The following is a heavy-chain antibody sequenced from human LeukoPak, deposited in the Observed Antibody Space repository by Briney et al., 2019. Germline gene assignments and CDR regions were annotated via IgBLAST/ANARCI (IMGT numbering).Heavy chain of an antibody. CDR3: ARVDTATVFPYY. V-gene: IGHV4-34*01. J-gene: IGHJ4*02. CDR1: TGSFSGYY. D-gene: IGHD5-18*01. CDR2: INHSGST. Sequence: SETLSLTCAVYTGSFSGYYWSWIRQPPGKGLEWIGEINHSGSTNYNPSLKSRITISVDKSKNQFSLKLKSVTAADTAVYYCARVDTATVFPYYWGQGTLVTVSS.